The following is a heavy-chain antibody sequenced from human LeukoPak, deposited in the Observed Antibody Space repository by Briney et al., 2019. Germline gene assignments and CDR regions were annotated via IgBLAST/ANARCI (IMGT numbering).Heavy chain of an antibody. J-gene: IGHJ4*02. CDR1: GHSFSNYW. CDR3: ARTYCGGDCYSPEYLDY. D-gene: IGHD2-21*02. V-gene: IGHV5-51*01. CDR2: IYPGDSDT. Sequence: GESLKISCKGSGHSFSNYWIAWVRQMPGKGLEWMGIIYPGDSDTRYSPSFQGQVTISADKSISTAYLQWSSLKASDTAMYYCARTYCGGDCYSPEYLDYWGQGTLVTVSS.